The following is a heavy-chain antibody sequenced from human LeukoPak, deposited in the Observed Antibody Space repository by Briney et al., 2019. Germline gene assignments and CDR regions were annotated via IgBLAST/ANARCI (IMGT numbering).Heavy chain of an antibody. CDR1: GFTFDDYA. CDR2: ISWNSGSI. J-gene: IGHJ4*02. CDR3: AKDSSYDILTGYSDY. Sequence: GGSLRLSCAASGFTFDDYAMHWVRQAPGKGLKWVSGISWNSGSIGYADSVKGRFTISRDNAKNSLYLQMNSLRAEDTALYYCAKDSSYDILTGYSDYWGQGTLVTVSS. D-gene: IGHD3-9*01. V-gene: IGHV3-9*01.